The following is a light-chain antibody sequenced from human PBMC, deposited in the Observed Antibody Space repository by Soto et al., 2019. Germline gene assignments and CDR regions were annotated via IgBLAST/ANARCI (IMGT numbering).Light chain of an antibody. CDR2: DVT. J-gene: IGLJ2*01. CDR1: ISDVAGYNY. CDR3: SSYAGSNNLV. V-gene: IGLV2-11*01. Sequence: QSVLTQPRSVSGSPGQSVTTSCTGTISDVAGYNYVSWYQHHPGKAPKLLISDVTKRPSWVPDRFSGSKSGSTASLTISELQAEDEADYYCSSYAGSNNLVFGGGTKLTVL.